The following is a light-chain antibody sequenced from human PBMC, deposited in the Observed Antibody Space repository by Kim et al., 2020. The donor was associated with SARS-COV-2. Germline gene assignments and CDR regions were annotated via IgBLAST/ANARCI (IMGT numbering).Light chain of an antibody. CDR3: QQYYRSPIT. CDR1: QTVEIIY. V-gene: IGKV3-20*01. CDR2: GAS. Sequence: EIVLTQSPGTLSLSPGERATLSCRASQTVEIIYLAWYRQRPGQAPRLLIYGASNRPTGIPNRFSGSGSGTDFTLTISRLEPEDFAVYYCQQYYRSPITFGQGTRLDIK. J-gene: IGKJ5*01.